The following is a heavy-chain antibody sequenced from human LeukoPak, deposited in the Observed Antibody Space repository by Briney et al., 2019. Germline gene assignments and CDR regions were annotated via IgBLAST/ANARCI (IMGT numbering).Heavy chain of an antibody. J-gene: IGHJ4*02. Sequence: GPGGSLRLSCTASGFTFDDYGMTWVRHPPGKGLEWASGIIRSGGSTVYADSVNGRFTISRDNAKNSLYLQMNSLRAEDTALYCCARGHNGGPFDHWGQGTLVTVSS. CDR2: IIRSGGST. V-gene: IGHV3-20*04. D-gene: IGHD4-23*01. CDR3: ARGHNGGPFDH. CDR1: GFTFDDYG.